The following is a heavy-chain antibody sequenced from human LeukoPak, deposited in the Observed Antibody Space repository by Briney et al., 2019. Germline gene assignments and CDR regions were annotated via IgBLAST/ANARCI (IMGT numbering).Heavy chain of an antibody. Sequence: GGSLRLSCAASGFNFNSYTMNWVRQAPGKGLQWVANILASGSPTYYADSVKGRFIISRDNSKNTVHLQMNSLRVEDTAIYYCAKDLRPDGVDNFDHWGQGILVTVSS. J-gene: IGHJ4*02. CDR2: ILASGSPT. CDR1: GFNFNSYT. V-gene: IGHV3-23*01. D-gene: IGHD2-8*01. CDR3: AKDLRPDGVDNFDH.